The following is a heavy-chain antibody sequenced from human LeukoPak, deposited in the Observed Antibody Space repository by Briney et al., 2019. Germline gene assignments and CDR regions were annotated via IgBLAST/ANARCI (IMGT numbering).Heavy chain of an antibody. J-gene: IGHJ4*02. CDR3: AKDRIAVAGMSYYFDY. Sequence: GGSLRLSCAASGFTFSSYAMSWVRQAPGKGLERVSAISGSGGSTYYADSVKGRFTISRDNSKNTLYLQMNSLRAEDTAVYYCAKDRIAVAGMSYYFDYWGQGTLVTVSS. CDR2: ISGSGGST. CDR1: GFTFSSYA. V-gene: IGHV3-23*01. D-gene: IGHD6-19*01.